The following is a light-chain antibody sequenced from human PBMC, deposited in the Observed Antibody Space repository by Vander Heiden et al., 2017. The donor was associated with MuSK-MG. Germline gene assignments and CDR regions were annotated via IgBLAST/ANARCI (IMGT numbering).Light chain of an antibody. CDR1: QSVTGSY. CDR2: SVS. Sequence: EIVFTQSPGTLSLSPGERATLSCRASQSVTGSYLAWYQQKPGQAPRLLIFSVSSRATGIPDRFSGSGSGTDFTLTISDLEPEDFAVYYCQQYGSSLYTFGQGTKLEIK. J-gene: IGKJ2*01. CDR3: QQYGSSLYT. V-gene: IGKV3-20*01.